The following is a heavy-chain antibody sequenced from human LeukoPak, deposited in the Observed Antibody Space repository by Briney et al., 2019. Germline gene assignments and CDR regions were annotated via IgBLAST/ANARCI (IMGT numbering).Heavy chain of an antibody. V-gene: IGHV3-48*01. J-gene: IGHJ4*02. CDR2: ISGSGSSI. Sequence: GGSLRLSCAASGFTFSSYSMNWVRQAPGKGLEWVSYISGSGSSIYYADSVKGRFTVSRDNAKNSLYLQMNSLRAEDTAVYYCARQLDSWGQGTLVTVSS. CDR3: ARQLDS. CDR1: GFTFSSYS.